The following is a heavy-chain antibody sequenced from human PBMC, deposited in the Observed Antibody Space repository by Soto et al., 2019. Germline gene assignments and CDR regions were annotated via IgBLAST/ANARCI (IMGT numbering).Heavy chain of an antibody. J-gene: IGHJ2*01. V-gene: IGHV3-33*01. Sequence: VQLVESGGGVVQPGRSLRLSCAASGFVYSTYAMHWVRLSPGEGLEWVALIWNDGTKKYYVDSVKGRFTISRDNSQNTLNLQMDSLRVEDTAVYFCVRGIPSQYRSNWLYWYFDLWGRGTQVTVSS. CDR1: GFVYSTYA. CDR3: VRGIPSQYRSNWLYWYFDL. D-gene: IGHD4-4*01. CDR2: IWNDGTKK.